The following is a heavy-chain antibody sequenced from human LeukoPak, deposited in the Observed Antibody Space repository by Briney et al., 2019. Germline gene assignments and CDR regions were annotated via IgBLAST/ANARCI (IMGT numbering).Heavy chain of an antibody. CDR3: ARGQTSQWLVYFGC. CDR2: IYYSGST. D-gene: IGHD6-19*01. V-gene: IGHV4-61*08. CDR1: GGSISSGGFY. J-gene: IGHJ4*02. Sequence: SETLSLTCTVSGGSISSGGFYWSWMRQTPGKGLEWIGYIYYSGSTNYNPSLKSRVTISVDTSKNQSSLKLSSVTAADTAVYYCARGQTSQWLVYFGCWGQGTLVTVSS.